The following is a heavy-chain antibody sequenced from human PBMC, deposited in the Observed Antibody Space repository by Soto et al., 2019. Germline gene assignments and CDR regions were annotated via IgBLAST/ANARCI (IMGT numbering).Heavy chain of an antibody. V-gene: IGHV4-30-2*01. Sequence: PSETLSLTCTVSGGSIGNDDYSWSWVRQPPGKGLEWIGYIYHSGTTYYNPSLTSRVTISVDGSNNQFSLKLTSMTAADTAVYYCARELEGGLFDIWGRGTLVTVSS. D-gene: IGHD1-1*01. CDR1: GGSIGNDDYS. CDR3: ARELEGGLFDI. J-gene: IGHJ3*02. CDR2: IYHSGTT.